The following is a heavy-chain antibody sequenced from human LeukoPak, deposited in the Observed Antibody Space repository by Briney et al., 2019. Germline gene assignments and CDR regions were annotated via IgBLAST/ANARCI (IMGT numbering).Heavy chain of an antibody. CDR2: INTNTGNP. V-gene: IGHV7-4-1*02. CDR3: ARDIDLSDCTNGVCFDY. J-gene: IGHJ4*02. CDR1: GYTFTSYA. Sequence: ASVKVSCKASGYTFTSYAMNWVRQAPGQGLEWMGWINTNTGNPTYAQGFTGRFVFSLDTSVSTAYLQISSLKAEDTAVYYCARDIDLSDCTNGVCFDYWGQGTLVTVSS. D-gene: IGHD2-8*01.